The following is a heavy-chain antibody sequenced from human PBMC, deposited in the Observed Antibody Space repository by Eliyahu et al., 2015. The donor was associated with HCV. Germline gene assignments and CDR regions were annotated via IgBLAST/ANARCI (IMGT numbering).Heavy chain of an antibody. D-gene: IGHD6-13*01. CDR1: GGSFSVYY. J-gene: IGHJ4*02. CDR3: AKSGRAGAPTQLVPDY. CDR2: INHXGST. Sequence: QVQLQQWGAGLLKPSETLSLTCAVYGGSFSVYYWTWIRQPPGKGLEWIGEINHXGSTNYNPSLKSRVTISLDTPKNQFSLKLSSVTAADTAVYYCAKSGRAGAPTQLVPDYWGQGTLVTVSS. V-gene: IGHV4-34*01.